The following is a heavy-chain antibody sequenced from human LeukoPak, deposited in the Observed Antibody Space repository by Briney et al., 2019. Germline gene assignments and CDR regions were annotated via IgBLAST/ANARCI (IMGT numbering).Heavy chain of an antibody. CDR1: GGTFSSYA. D-gene: IGHD6-13*01. CDR2: IIPIFGTA. J-gene: IGHJ4*02. CDR3: ARVGAAAGPFDY. V-gene: IGHV1-69*01. Sequence: SVKVSXKASGGTFSSYAISWVRQAPGQGLEWMGGIIPIFGTANYAQKFQGRVTITADESTSTAYMELSSLRSEDTAVYYCARVGAAAGPFDYWGQGTLVTVSS.